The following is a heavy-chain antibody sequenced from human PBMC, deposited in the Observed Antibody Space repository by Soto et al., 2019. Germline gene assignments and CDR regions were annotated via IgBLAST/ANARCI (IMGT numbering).Heavy chain of an antibody. V-gene: IGHV3-66*01. D-gene: IGHD7-27*01. CDR2: MYSGGST. Sequence: EVQLVESGGGLVQAGGSLRLSCAASGFTVSSNYMSWVRQAPGKGLEWVSVMYSGGSTYYAVSVKGRCTISRDNSKNTLYVQMNSLRAEDTAVYYCARDPPGDRISDYYYLDVWGEGITVTVSS. J-gene: IGHJ6*03. CDR1: GFTVSSNY. CDR3: ARDPPGDRISDYYYLDV.